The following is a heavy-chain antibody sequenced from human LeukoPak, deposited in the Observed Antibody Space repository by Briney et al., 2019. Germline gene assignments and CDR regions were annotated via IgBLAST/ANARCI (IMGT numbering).Heavy chain of an antibody. CDR2: IIPIFGTA. D-gene: IGHD4-17*01. CDR3: ANREDDYGDAFDI. J-gene: IGHJ3*02. CDR1: GGTFSTYA. V-gene: IGHV1-69*01. Sequence: SVKVSCKASGGTFSTYAISWVRQAPGQGLEWMGGIIPIFGTANYAQKFQGRVTITADESTSTAYMELSSLRSEDTAVYYCANREDDYGDAFDIWGRGTMVTVSS.